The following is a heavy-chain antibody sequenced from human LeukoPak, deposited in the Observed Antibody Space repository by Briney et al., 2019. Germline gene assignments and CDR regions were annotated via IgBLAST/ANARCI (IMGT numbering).Heavy chain of an antibody. CDR1: GYTFDSYG. D-gene: IGHD6-6*01. CDR2: ISAYNENT. Sequence: ASVKVSCKASGYTFDSYGISWVRQAPGRGLEWMGWISAYNENTNYAQKFQGRVTITADESTSTAYMELSSLRSEDTAVYYCARDREGYSSSSFRFDYWGQGTLVTVSS. V-gene: IGHV1-18*01. CDR3: ARDREGYSSSSFRFDY. J-gene: IGHJ4*02.